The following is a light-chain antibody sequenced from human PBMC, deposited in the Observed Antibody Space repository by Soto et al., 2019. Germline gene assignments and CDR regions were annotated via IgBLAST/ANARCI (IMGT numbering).Light chain of an antibody. V-gene: IGKV3-15*01. J-gene: IGKJ5*01. CDR2: GAS. CDR3: QQYNNWLIT. Sequence: EIEMTQSPATLSVSPGERATLSCRASQSVSSNLAWYQQKPGQAPRLLIYGASTRATGIPARFSGSGSGTDFTLTISSLQSEDFAVYYCQQYNNWLITFGQGTRLEIK. CDR1: QSVSSN.